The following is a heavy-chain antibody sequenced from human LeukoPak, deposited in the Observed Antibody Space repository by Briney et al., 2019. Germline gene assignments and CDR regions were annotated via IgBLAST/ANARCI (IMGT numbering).Heavy chain of an antibody. J-gene: IGHJ4*02. Sequence: GASVKVSCKASGYIFTDYYMHWVRQAPGQGLEWMGWINPNSGGTNYAQKFQGRVTMTRDTSISTAYMELSRLRSDDTAVYYCARAEVGGYYYDSSGFWGQGTLVTVSS. V-gene: IGHV1-2*02. CDR3: ARAEVGGYYYDSSGF. CDR1: GYIFTDYY. CDR2: INPNSGGT. D-gene: IGHD3-22*01.